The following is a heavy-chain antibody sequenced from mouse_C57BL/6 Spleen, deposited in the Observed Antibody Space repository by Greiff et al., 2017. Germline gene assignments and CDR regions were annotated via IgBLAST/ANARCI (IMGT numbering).Heavy chain of an antibody. J-gene: IGHJ3*01. V-gene: IGHV1-81*01. Sequence: VQLQQSGAELARPGASVKLSCKASGYTFTSYGISWVKQRTGQGLEWIGEIYPRSGNTYYNEKFKGKATLTADKSSSTAYMELSSLTSEDSAVYFCARAESNYVFAYWGQGTLVTVSA. CDR2: IYPRSGNT. CDR1: GYTFTSYG. D-gene: IGHD2-5*01. CDR3: ARAESNYVFAY.